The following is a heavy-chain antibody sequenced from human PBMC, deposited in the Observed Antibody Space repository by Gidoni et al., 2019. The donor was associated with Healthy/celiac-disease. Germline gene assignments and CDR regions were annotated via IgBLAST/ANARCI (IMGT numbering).Heavy chain of an antibody. J-gene: IGHJ1*01. CDR3: AKLHNDYDSSGYFQR. CDR1: GRSIRSGGYY. Sequence: QVQLQESGPGLVKPSQTLSLTCTVSGRSIRSGGYYWSWIRQHPGKGLEWIGYIYYSGRTYYNPSLKSRVTISVDTSKNQFSLKLSSVTAADTAVYYCAKLHNDYDSSGYFQRWGQGTLVTVSS. V-gene: IGHV4-31*03. CDR2: IYYSGRT. D-gene: IGHD3-22*01.